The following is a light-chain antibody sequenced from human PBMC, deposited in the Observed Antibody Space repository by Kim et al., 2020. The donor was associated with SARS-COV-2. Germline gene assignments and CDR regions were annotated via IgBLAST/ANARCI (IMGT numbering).Light chain of an antibody. Sequence: ELTQDPAVSVALGQTVRITCQGDSLRRFYASWYQLKPGQAPVFVVYGKNNRPSGIPDRFSGSSSGNTASLTITGAQAEDEADYYCNSRDSSGNSYVFGTGTKVTVL. CDR3: NSRDSSGNSYV. CDR2: GKN. V-gene: IGLV3-19*01. J-gene: IGLJ1*01. CDR1: SLRRFY.